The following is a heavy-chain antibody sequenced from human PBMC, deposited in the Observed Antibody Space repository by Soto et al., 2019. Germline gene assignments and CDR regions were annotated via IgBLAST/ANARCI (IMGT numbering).Heavy chain of an antibody. D-gene: IGHD3-9*01. V-gene: IGHV1-69*06. Sequence: SVKVSCKASGGTFSSYAISGVRQAPGQGLEWMGGIIPIFGTANYAQKFQGRVTITADKSTSTAYMELSSLRSEDTAVYYCASLNYDILTGYKDYYYGMDVWGQGTTVTVSS. CDR3: ASLNYDILTGYKDYYYGMDV. CDR1: GGTFSSYA. CDR2: IIPIFGTA. J-gene: IGHJ6*02.